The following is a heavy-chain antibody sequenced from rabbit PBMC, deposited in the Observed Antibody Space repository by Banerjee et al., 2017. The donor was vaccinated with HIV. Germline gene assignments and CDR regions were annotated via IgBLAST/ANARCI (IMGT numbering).Heavy chain of an antibody. Sequence: QQLVESGGGLVKPGASLTLTCKASGFSFSSGYYMCWVRQAPGKGLEWIACINTSSGNTVYATWAKGRFTISKTSWTTVTLQMTSLTAADTATYFCARGGYAGISYVGGFNLWGPGTLVTVS. D-gene: IGHD8-1*01. CDR3: ARGGYAGISYVGGFNL. V-gene: IGHV1S40*01. J-gene: IGHJ4*01. CDR1: GFSFSSGYY. CDR2: INTSSGNT.